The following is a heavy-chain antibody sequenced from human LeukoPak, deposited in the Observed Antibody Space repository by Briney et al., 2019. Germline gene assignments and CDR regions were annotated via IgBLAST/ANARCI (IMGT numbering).Heavy chain of an antibody. CDR3: ARNGRVRRVVKDLFEY. CDR2: VSPYNGNT. D-gene: IGHD3-10*01. CDR1: GYTFTSYG. Sequence: ASVKVSCKASGYTFTSYGISWVRQAPGQGLEWMGRVSPYNGNTYYSQRFQDRVTITKDTSTGTAYMDLNDTAMYYCARNGRVRRVVKDLFEYWGQGTLVAVSS. V-gene: IGHV1-18*01. J-gene: IGHJ4*02.